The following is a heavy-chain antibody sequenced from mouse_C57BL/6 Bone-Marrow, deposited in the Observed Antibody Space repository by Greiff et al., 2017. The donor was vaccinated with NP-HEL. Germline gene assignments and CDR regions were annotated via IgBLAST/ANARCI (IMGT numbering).Heavy chain of an antibody. J-gene: IGHJ2*01. D-gene: IGHD2-4*01. CDR2: IDPENGDT. Sequence: EVQLQQSGAELVRPGASVKLSCTASGFNIKDDYMHWVKQRPEQGLEWIGWIDPENGDTEYASKFQGKATITADTSSNTAYLQLSSLTSEDTTVYYCTRGLRYYVDYWGQGTTLTVSS. CDR3: TRGLRYYVDY. V-gene: IGHV14-4*01. CDR1: GFNIKDDY.